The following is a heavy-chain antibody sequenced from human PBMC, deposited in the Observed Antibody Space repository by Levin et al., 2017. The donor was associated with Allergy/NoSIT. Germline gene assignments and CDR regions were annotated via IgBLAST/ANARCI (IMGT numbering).Heavy chain of an antibody. D-gene: IGHD3-16*02. V-gene: IGHV3-23*01. J-gene: IGHJ4*02. CDR3: AKGGPPHTDRYVWGSYRRRVPTYFDY. CDR1: GFTFSSYA. CDR2: ISGSGGST. Sequence: GGSLRLSCAASGFTFSSYAMSWVRQAPGKGLEWVSAISGSGGSTYYADSVKGRFTISRDNSKNTLYLQMNSLRAEDTAVYYCAKGGPPHTDRYVWGSYRRRVPTYFDYWGQGTLVTVSS.